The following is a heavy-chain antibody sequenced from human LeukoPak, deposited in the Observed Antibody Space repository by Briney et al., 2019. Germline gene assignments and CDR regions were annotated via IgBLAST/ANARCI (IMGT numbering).Heavy chain of an antibody. J-gene: IGHJ4*02. V-gene: IGHV3-23*01. CDR3: AKEMYSRGFFDY. Sequence: GGSLRLSCVASGFSFSTYAMSWVRQAPGKGLEWVAAISGNGRKTYYTDSVKGRFTISRDNSKDTVFLQMDSQRAEDTAVYYCAKEMYSRGFFDYWGQGTLVTVSS. CDR1: GFSFSTYA. CDR2: ISGNGRKT. D-gene: IGHD6-19*01.